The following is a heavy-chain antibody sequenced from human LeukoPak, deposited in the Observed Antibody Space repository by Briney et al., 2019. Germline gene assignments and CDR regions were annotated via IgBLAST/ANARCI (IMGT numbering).Heavy chain of an antibody. CDR3: ARSGEMATAHWFFDL. CDR1: GGTFSSYA. Sequence: GASVKVSCKASGGTFSSYAISWVRQAPGQGLEWMGGIIPIFGTANYAQNFQGRVTITADESTTTAYLKLSGLRSEDTAVYYCARSGEMATAHWFFDLWGRGTLVTVSS. D-gene: IGHD5-24*01. CDR2: IIPIFGTA. V-gene: IGHV1-69*13. J-gene: IGHJ2*01.